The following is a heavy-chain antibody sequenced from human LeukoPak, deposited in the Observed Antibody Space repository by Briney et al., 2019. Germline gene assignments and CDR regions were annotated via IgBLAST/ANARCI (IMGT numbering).Heavy chain of an antibody. D-gene: IGHD2-21*01. CDR3: TRLAGIERVFRQKYFDF. Sequence: PGGSLRLSCVGYDFTVSTNYLNWVRQAPGKGLEWVSVILNDGRTYYADSVKGRFTISRDNSKNTVSLQMSSLRADDTAVYFCTRLAGIERVFRQKYFDFWGQGALVTVSS. J-gene: IGHJ4*02. CDR2: ILNDGRT. CDR1: DFTVSTNY. V-gene: IGHV3-53*01.